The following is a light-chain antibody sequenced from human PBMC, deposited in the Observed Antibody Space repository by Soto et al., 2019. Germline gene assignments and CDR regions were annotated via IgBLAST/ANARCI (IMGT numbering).Light chain of an antibody. CDR1: QSVSNN. CDR3: QQYNNWPPLT. CDR2: DAS. Sequence: ILMTQSPATLSVSPGERATLSCRASQSVSNNLAWYQQKPGQAPRLLIYDASTRATGIPARFSGSGSGTEFTLTISGLQSEDFAVYYCQQYNNWPPLTFGQGTQVEIK. J-gene: IGKJ1*01. V-gene: IGKV3-15*01.